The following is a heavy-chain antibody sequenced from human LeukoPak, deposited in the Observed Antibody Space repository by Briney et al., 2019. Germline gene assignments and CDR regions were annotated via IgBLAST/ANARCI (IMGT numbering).Heavy chain of an antibody. D-gene: IGHD3-22*01. J-gene: IGHJ3*02. CDR3: AKARGLIGGAFDI. V-gene: IGHV3-43*01. CDR2: ISWDGDTT. Sequence: QPGGSLRLSCAASGFTFDDYIMHGVRQAPGKGLEWVSLISWDGDTTYYADSVKGRFTSSRDNSKNSLSLQMNSLRTEDTALYYCAKARGLIGGAFDIWGQGTMVTVSS. CDR1: GFTFDDYI.